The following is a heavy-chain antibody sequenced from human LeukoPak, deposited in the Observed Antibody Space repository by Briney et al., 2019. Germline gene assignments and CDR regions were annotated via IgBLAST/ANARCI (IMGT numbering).Heavy chain of an antibody. J-gene: IGHJ4*02. D-gene: IGHD3-16*01. CDR2: MNSNSGDT. V-gene: IGHV1-8*01. Sequence: ASVKVSCKASGYTFSSYDINWVRQATGQGLEWMGWMNSNSGDTGYAPKFQGRVTMTRNTSISTVYMELSSLRSEDTAVYYCARGGGGEFDYWGQGTLVTVSS. CDR1: GYTFSSYD. CDR3: ARGGGGEFDY.